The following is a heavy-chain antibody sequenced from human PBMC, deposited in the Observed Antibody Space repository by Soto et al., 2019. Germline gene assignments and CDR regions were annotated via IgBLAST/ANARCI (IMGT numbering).Heavy chain of an antibody. V-gene: IGHV4-59*08. CDR1: GGSISGYY. Sequence: SETLSLTCTVSGGSISGYYWSWIRQPPGKGLEWIGYIYYTGSANYNPSLRSRVTMSVDTSKNQFSLKLTSVTAADTAVYYCARLYCGGGSCYSPLAYCGHGTLVPVSS. D-gene: IGHD2-15*01. J-gene: IGHJ4*01. CDR3: ARLYCGGGSCYSPLAY. CDR2: IYYTGSA.